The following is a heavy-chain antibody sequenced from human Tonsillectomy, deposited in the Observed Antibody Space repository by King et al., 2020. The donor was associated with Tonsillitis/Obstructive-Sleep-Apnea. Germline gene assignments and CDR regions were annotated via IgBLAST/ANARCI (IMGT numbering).Heavy chain of an antibody. CDR1: GNTFTSYG. CDR3: ASDYSNSREAVGENSADYYYYYGMDV. J-gene: IGHJ6*02. D-gene: IGHD6-6*01. CDR2: ISPYTGNT. V-gene: IGHV1-18*01. Sequence: QLVQSGAEVKKPGASVKVSCKTSGNTFTSYGINWVRQAPGQGLQWMGWISPYTGNTNYAQKLQGRVTMTTDTSTSTAYMELRSLISDDTAVYYCASDYSNSREAVGENSADYYYYYGMDVWGRGTTVTVSS.